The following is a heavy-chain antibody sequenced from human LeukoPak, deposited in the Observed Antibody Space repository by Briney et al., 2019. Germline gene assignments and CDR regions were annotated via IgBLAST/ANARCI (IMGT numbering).Heavy chain of an antibody. Sequence: GASVKVSCKASGGTFSSYAISWVRQAPGQGREWMGGIIPIFGTANYAQKFQGRVTITADESTSTAYMELSSLRSEDTAVYYCARVRREDIVVVPAARVLEYYFDYWGQGTLVTVSS. CDR1: GGTFSSYA. CDR3: ARVRREDIVVVPAARVLEYYFDY. D-gene: IGHD2-2*01. CDR2: IIPIFGTA. J-gene: IGHJ4*02. V-gene: IGHV1-69*13.